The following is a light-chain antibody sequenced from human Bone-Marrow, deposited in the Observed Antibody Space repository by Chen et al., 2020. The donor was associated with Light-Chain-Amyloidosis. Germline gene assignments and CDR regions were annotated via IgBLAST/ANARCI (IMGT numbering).Light chain of an antibody. CDR3: QQYEYLYS. J-gene: IGKJ2*03. V-gene: IGKV1-33*01. CDR1: QDISNS. Sequence: DIQMTQSPSSLSASVGDTVTITCQASQDISNSLTWYQHKPGKAPKLLVWDASNLETGVPSRFSGRGSGAVFTFTISSLQPEDFATYYCQQYEYLYSFGRGTKLE. CDR2: DAS.